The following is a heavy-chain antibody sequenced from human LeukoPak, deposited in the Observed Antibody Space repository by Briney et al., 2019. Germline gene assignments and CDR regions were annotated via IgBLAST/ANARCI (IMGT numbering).Heavy chain of an antibody. J-gene: IGHJ4*02. V-gene: IGHV3-21*01. CDR3: AGSLRGGGWYMY. CDR1: GFTFSNYS. CDR2: ISSSSSSI. Sequence: GGSLTLSCAASGFTFSNYSMNWVRQAPGKGLEWVSSISSSSSSIYYSDSERGRFTVSRDNAKNSLYLQMNSLRDEDTAVYYCAGSLRGGGWYMYWGQGTLVTVSS. D-gene: IGHD6-19*01.